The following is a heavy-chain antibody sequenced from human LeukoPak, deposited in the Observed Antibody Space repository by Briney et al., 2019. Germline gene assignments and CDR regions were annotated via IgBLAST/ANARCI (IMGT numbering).Heavy chain of an antibody. CDR3: ARVQWLVHYFDY. CDR2: IIPIFGTA. D-gene: IGHD6-19*01. J-gene: IGHJ4*01. Sequence: GASVKVSCKASGGTVSSYAISWVRQAPGQGLEWMGGIIPIFGTANYAQKFQGRVTITADKSTSTAYMELSSLRSEGTAVYYCARVQWLVHYFDYWGQGTLVTVSS. V-gene: IGHV1-69*06. CDR1: GGTVSSYA.